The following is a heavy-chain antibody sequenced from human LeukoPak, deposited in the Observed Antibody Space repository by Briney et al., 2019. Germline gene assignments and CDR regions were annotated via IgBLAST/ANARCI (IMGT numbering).Heavy chain of an antibody. CDR3: ARAPFAAAGTDSSY. V-gene: IGHV3-74*01. CDR2: INSDGSTT. J-gene: IGHJ4*02. CDR1: GFTFSNYW. Sequence: GGSLSLSCAASGFTFSNYWMHWVRQAPGKGLVWVSRINSDGSTTNYADSVKGRFTISRDNAKNTLFLQMNSLRAEDTAVYYCARAPFAAAGTDSSYWGQGTLVTVSS. D-gene: IGHD6-13*01.